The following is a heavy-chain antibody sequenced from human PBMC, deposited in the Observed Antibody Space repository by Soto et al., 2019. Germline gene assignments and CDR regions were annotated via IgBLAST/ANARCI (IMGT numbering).Heavy chain of an antibody. J-gene: IGHJ6*02. D-gene: IGHD5-18*01. CDR2: FNPTGDTA. CDR1: GYTFTSYY. Sequence: ASVKVSCEASGYTFTSYYIHWVRQAPGQGLEWMGIFNPTGDTASYAQKLQGRVTMTRDTSTGTAYMELGSLRSEDTAVYYCARGGRIVDTGIGYYYYHAMDVWGQGTTVTVSS. CDR3: ARGGRIVDTGIGYYYYHAMDV. V-gene: IGHV1-46*01.